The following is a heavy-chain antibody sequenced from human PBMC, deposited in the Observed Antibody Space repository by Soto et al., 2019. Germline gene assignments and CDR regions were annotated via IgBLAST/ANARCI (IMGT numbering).Heavy chain of an antibody. CDR2: ISYDGTNK. D-gene: IGHD1-26*01. CDR1: GFPFSSYA. Sequence: QVQLVESGGGVVQPGRSLRLSCAASGFPFSSYAMHWVRQAPGKGLEWVAVISYDGTNKYYADSVKGRFTISRDNSKNTLYLQFNSRRAEDTAVYYCATPGTGSYPYWGQGTLVTVSS. CDR3: ATPGTGSYPY. V-gene: IGHV3-30-3*01. J-gene: IGHJ4*02.